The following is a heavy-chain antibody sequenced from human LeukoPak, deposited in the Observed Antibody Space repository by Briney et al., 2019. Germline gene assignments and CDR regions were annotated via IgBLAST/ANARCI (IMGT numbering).Heavy chain of an antibody. Sequence: SVTLSLTCTVSGGSISSYYWSWIRQPPGKGLEWIGYIYYSGSTNYNPSLKSRVTISVDTSKNQFSLKLSSVTAADTAVYYCARAEYSSSLVDYWGQGTLVTVSS. V-gene: IGHV4-59*01. CDR1: GGSISSYY. CDR3: ARAEYSSSLVDY. J-gene: IGHJ4*02. D-gene: IGHD6-6*01. CDR2: IYYSGST.